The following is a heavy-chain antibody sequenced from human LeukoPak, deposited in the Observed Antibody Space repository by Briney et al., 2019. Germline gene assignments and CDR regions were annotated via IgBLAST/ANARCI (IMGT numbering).Heavy chain of an antibody. D-gene: IGHD6-13*01. Sequence: SGTLSLTCTVSGGSVSSGSYYWSWIRQPPGKGLEWIGYIYYSGSTNYNPSLKSRVTISVDTSKNQFSLKLSSVTAADTAVYFCARATPIAPDYWGQGTLVTVSS. CDR1: GGSVSSGSYY. CDR2: IYYSGST. CDR3: ARATPIAPDY. J-gene: IGHJ4*02. V-gene: IGHV4-61*01.